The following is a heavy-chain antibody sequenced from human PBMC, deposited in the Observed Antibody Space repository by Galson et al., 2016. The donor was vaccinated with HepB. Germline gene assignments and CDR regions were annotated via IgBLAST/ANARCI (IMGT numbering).Heavy chain of an antibody. CDR2: IFAGGST. CDR1: GASISTYY. CDR3: VAALGNIDY. V-gene: IGHV4-4*07. D-gene: IGHD4-23*01. J-gene: IGHJ4*02. Sequence: SETLSLTCAVSGASISTYYWSWIRQSGGKGLEWMGRIFAGGSTKYNPSLKGRVSMSVDTSTSQFSLKLSSVTVADTAVYYCVAALGNIDYWGRGALATVSS.